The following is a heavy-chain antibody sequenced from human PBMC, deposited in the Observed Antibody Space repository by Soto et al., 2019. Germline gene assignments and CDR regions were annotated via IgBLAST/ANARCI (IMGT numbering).Heavy chain of an antibody. Sequence: ASVKVSCKASGYTFTGYYIQWVRQAPGQGLEWMGWINPDSGGTNSAQKFQGWVTMTRDTSISTAYMELSRLRSDDTAIYFCARDQSGAADFWGQGTTVTVSS. CDR1: GYTFTGYY. CDR3: ARDQSGAADF. J-gene: IGHJ3*01. D-gene: IGHD7-27*01. V-gene: IGHV1-2*04. CDR2: INPDSGGT.